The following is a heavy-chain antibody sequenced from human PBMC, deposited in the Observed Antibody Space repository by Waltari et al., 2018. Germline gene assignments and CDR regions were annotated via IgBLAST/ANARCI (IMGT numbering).Heavy chain of an antibody. V-gene: IGHV1-2*02. D-gene: IGHD3-10*01. Sequence: QVQLVQSGAEVKKPGASVKVSCKASGYTFTGYYMHWVRPAAGQGLEWMGWINPNSGGTNYAQKFQGRVTMTRDTSISTAYMELSRLRSDDTAVYYCARALLWFGELVDHYYMDVWGKGTTVTVSS. J-gene: IGHJ6*03. CDR1: GYTFTGYY. CDR2: INPNSGGT. CDR3: ARALLWFGELVDHYYMDV.